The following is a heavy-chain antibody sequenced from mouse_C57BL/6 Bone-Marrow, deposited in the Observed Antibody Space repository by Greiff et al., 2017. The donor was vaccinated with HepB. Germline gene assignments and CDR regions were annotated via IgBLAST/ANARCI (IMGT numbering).Heavy chain of an antibody. CDR2: IDPENGDT. V-gene: IGHV14-4*01. J-gene: IGHJ4*01. Sequence: VKQRPEQGLEWIGWIDPENGDTEYASKFQGKATITADTSSNTAYLQLSSLTSEDTAVYYCTTDGYYVFMDYWGQGTSVTVSS. CDR3: TTDGYYVFMDY. D-gene: IGHD2-3*01.